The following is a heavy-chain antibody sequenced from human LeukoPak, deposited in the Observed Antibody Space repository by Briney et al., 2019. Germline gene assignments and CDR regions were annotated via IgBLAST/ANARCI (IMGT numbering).Heavy chain of an antibody. CDR3: ARGGVVPPASVNWFDP. V-gene: IGHV1-2*02. Sequence: ASVKVSCKASGYTFTGYYMHWVRQAPGQGLEWMGWINPNSGGTNYAQKFQGRVTMTRDTSISTAYMELRRLRSDDTAVYYCARGGVVPPASVNWFDPWGQGTLVTVSS. CDR2: INPNSGGT. CDR1: GYTFTGYY. J-gene: IGHJ5*02. D-gene: IGHD2-2*01.